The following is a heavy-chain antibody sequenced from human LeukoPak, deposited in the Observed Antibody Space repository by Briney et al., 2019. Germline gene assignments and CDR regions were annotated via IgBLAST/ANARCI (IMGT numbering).Heavy chain of an antibody. CDR2: INPYNGNT. D-gene: IGHD5-24*01. CDR1: GYTFTTYG. CDR3: ARDWARDGYN. V-gene: IGHV1-18*01. J-gene: IGHJ4*02. Sequence: ASVKVSCKASGYTFTTYGIGWLRQAPGQGLEWMGWINPYNGNTNYAQKLQGRVTMTTDTSTSTAYMELRSLRSDDTAVYYCARDWARDGYNWGQGTLVTVSS.